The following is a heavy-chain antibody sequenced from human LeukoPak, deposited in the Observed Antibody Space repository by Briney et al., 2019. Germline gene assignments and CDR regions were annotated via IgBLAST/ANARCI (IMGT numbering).Heavy chain of an antibody. CDR1: GGSISSYY. V-gene: IGHV4-59*01. CDR3: ARDTASYYGMDV. CDR2: IYYSGST. D-gene: IGHD5-18*01. Sequence: SETLSLTRTVSGGSISSYYWSWIRQPPGKGLEWIGYIYYSGSTNYNPSLKSRVTISVDTSKNQFSLKLSSVTAADTAVYYCARDTASYYGMDVWGQGTTVTVSS. J-gene: IGHJ6*02.